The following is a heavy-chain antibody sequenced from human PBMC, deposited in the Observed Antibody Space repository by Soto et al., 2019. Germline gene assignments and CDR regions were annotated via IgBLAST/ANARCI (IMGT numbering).Heavy chain of an antibody. CDR1: GYSEFSFSDQY. J-gene: IGHJ4*01. D-gene: IGHD3-16*01. CDR3: SRVYPSAKSPDY. V-gene: IGHV3-72*01. Sequence: VQVEESGGGLALPGGSLRLSCTVSGYSEFSFSDQYVHWVRQARRKGVGWVGRSRNRVNNLSSDYAASVHGRLTISSYESMNTVYLEMHILKNDDKAGDYCSRVYPSAKSPDYWG. CDR2: SRNRVNNLSS.